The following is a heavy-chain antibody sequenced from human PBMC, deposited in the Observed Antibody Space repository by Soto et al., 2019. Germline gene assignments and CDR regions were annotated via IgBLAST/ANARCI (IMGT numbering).Heavy chain of an antibody. CDR3: AKGNYDIGGLSLNWFDP. CDR2: ISYDGRNK. CDR1: GFTFSNYA. V-gene: IGHV3-30*18. J-gene: IGHJ5*02. D-gene: IGHD3-22*01. Sequence: QVQLVESGGGVVQPERSLRLSCAASGFTFSNYAMHWVRQAPGKGPEWVAAISYDGRNKYYADSVKGRFTISRDNSKNPLDLQMNSLRAEDTAVYYCAKGNYDIGGLSLNWFDPWGQGTMVTVSS.